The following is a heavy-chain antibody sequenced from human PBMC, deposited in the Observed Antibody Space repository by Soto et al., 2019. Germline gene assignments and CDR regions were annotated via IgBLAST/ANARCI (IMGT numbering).Heavy chain of an antibody. CDR3: ARGWYYFDF. CDR1: GDSIICICH. CDR2: TYYGGTT. J-gene: IGHJ4*02. D-gene: IGHD2-15*01. Sequence: SEILSLTCTVSGDSIICICHLVWIRQSPGKGLEWIGSTYYGGTTYYNPSLRSRLAISIDTSKNQFSLRLSSVTAADTALYYCARGWYYFDFWGQGTLVTVSS. V-gene: IGHV4-38-2*02.